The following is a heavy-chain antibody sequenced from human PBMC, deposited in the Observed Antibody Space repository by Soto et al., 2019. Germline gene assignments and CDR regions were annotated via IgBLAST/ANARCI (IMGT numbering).Heavy chain of an antibody. CDR2: IYPGDSDT. Sequence: PGESLKISCNGSGYSFTSYWIGWVRQMPGKGLEWMGIIYPGDSDTRYSPSFQGQVTISADKSISTAYLQWSSLKASDTAMYYCARLNVEYSSSYYYYYGMDVWGQGTTVTVSS. J-gene: IGHJ6*02. CDR3: ARLNVEYSSSYYYYYGMDV. D-gene: IGHD6-6*01. V-gene: IGHV5-51*01. CDR1: GYSFTSYW.